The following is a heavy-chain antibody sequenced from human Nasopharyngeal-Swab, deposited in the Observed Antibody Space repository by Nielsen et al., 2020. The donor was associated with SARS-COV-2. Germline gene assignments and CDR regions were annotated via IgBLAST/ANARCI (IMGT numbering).Heavy chain of an antibody. J-gene: IGHJ4*02. CDR3: AKELSSSWWY. CDR2: IKQDGTET. V-gene: IGHV3-7*05. CDR1: GFTFTSYW. D-gene: IGHD6-13*01. Sequence: GGSLRLSCAASGFTFTSYWMSWVRQAPGKGLEWVADIKQDGTETHYVDAVKGRFTISRDNSKNTLYLQMNSLRAEDTAVYYCAKELSSSWWYWGQGTLVTVSS.